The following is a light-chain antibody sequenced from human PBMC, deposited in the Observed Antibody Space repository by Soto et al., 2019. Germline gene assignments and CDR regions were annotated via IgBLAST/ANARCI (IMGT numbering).Light chain of an antibody. CDR2: DAS. CDR1: QSINNY. Sequence: EIVLTQSPATLSLSPGERATLSCRDSQSINNYLAWYQQKPGQAPRPLIYDASNRAAGIPARFSGSGSGTDYTLTISSLEPEDFAVYYCQQCVDWPLLSLGGGTKVELK. J-gene: IGKJ4*01. CDR3: QQCVDWPLLS. V-gene: IGKV3-11*01.